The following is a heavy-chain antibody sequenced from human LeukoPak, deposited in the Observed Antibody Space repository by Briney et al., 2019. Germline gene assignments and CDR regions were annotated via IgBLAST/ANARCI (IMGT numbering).Heavy chain of an antibody. V-gene: IGHV4-59*11. Sequence: SETLSLTCTVSGGSIGGHYWSWIRQPPGKGLEWIGYIYYSGSTNQNPSLKSRVTLSLDTSKNQFSLRLTSVTAADTAVYYCARASSGWRLFDYWGQGSLVTVSS. CDR1: GGSIGGHY. CDR2: IYYSGST. J-gene: IGHJ4*02. CDR3: ARASSGWRLFDY. D-gene: IGHD6-19*01.